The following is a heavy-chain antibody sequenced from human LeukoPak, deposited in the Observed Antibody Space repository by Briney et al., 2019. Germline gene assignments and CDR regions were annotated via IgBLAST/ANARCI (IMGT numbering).Heavy chain of an antibody. CDR2: ISAYNGNT. Sequence: ASVKVSCKASGYTFTSYGISWVRQAPGQGLEWMGWISAYNGNTNYAQELQGRVTMTTDTSTSTAYMELRSLRSDDTAVYYCARSDHHAHLSGSYFDFDYWGQETLVTVSS. D-gene: IGHD1-26*01. CDR1: GYTFTSYG. CDR3: ARSDHHAHLSGSYFDFDY. J-gene: IGHJ4*02. V-gene: IGHV1-18*01.